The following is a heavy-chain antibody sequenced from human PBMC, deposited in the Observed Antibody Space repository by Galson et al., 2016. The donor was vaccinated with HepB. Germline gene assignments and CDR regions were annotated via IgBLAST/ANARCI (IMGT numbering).Heavy chain of an antibody. Sequence: SLRLSCAASGFTFSSNWMHWVRQAPGKGLVWVSRINTDGSTTNYADSVKGRFTISRDNAKNTLFLQMNSLRAEDTAVYYCARGFRLGDLSSPRERDAFDMWGQGTMVTVSS. D-gene: IGHD3-16*02. CDR2: INTDGSTT. CDR1: GFTFSSNW. V-gene: IGHV3-74*01. J-gene: IGHJ3*02. CDR3: ARGFRLGDLSSPRERDAFDM.